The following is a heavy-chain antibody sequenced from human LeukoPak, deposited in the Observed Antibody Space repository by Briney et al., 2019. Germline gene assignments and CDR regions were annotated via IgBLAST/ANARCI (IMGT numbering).Heavy chain of an antibody. CDR1: GLIVSSTY. J-gene: IGHJ5*02. CDR3: VREGGYCSGDTCFKWFDT. V-gene: IGHV3-53*01. Sequence: GGSLTLSCAASGLIVSSTYMNWVRQAPGKGREWVSVTYNGGSTYYADSVRGRFSISRDNSKNTLNIQMNSLTVEDTAVYYCVREGGYCSGDTCFKWFDTWGQGILVTVSS. D-gene: IGHD2-15*01. CDR2: TYNGGST.